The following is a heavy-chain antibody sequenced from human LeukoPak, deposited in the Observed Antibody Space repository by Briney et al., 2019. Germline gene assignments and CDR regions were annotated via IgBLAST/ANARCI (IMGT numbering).Heavy chain of an antibody. Sequence: GGSLRLSCAASGFTFSNSAMSWVRQAPGKGLEWVSTLSGSGITTYYADSVRGRFTISRDNSKNTLYLQMNSLRAEDTAVYYCAKGIYSIGWSYFDYWGHGTLVTVSS. CDR3: AKGIYSIGWSYFDY. CDR1: GFTFSNSA. CDR2: LSGSGITT. D-gene: IGHD6-19*01. J-gene: IGHJ4*01. V-gene: IGHV3-23*01.